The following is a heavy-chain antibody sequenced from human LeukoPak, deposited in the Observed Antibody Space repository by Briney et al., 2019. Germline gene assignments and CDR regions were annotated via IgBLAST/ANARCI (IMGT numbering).Heavy chain of an antibody. CDR1: GFTCSDYS. Sequence: PGGSLRLSCAASGFTCSDYSMNWVRQAPGKGLEWVANIKQDGSEKYYVDSVKRRFTISRDNAKNSLYLQMNSLRAEDTAVYYCARETAGYCTNGVCSPEPGGFDYWGQGTLVTVSS. J-gene: IGHJ4*02. CDR3: ARETAGYCTNGVCSPEPGGFDY. V-gene: IGHV3-7*01. CDR2: IKQDGSEK. D-gene: IGHD2-8*01.